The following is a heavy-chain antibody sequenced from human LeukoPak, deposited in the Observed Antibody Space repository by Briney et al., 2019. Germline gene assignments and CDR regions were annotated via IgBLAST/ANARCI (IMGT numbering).Heavy chain of an antibody. CDR1: GFNVITNY. Sequence: PGGCLRLSCAASGFNVITNYMNWVRQAPGKGLEWVSAIIGSGHNTYYADSMKGRFTISRDNSQNTLYLQMNSPRAEDTAVYYCAKDQVGVHYNWGQEALVTVSS. CDR3: AKDQVGVHYN. V-gene: IGHV3-23*01. D-gene: IGHD2-15*01. J-gene: IGHJ4*02. CDR2: IIGSGHNT.